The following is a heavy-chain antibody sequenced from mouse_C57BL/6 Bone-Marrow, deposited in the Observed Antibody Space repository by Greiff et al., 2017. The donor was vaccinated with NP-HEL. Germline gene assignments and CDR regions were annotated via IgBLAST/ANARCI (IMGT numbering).Heavy chain of an antibody. Sequence: EVQLVESGAGLVKPGGSLKLSCAASGFTFSSYAMSWVRQTPAKRLEWVAYISRGGDYINYADTVKGRSTISRDTTRNTLYLQMSSVKSEDTAMYYCTNYYDYDGGFAYWGQGTLVTVAA. CDR1: GFTFSSYA. CDR3: TNYYDYDGGFAY. V-gene: IGHV5-9-1*02. D-gene: IGHD2-4*01. CDR2: ISRGGDYI. J-gene: IGHJ3*01.